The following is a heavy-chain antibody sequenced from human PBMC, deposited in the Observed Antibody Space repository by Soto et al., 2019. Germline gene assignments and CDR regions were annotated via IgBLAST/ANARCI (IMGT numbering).Heavy chain of an antibody. CDR1: GFTFSSYG. D-gene: IGHD1-1*01. J-gene: IGHJ6*02. CDR3: AKDGVPLVQLERITYYYYGMDV. CDR2: ISYDGSNK. V-gene: IGHV3-30*18. Sequence: QVQLVESGGGVVQPGRSLRLSCAASGFTFSSYGMHWVRQAPGKGLEWVAVISYDGSNKYYADSVKGRFTISRDNSKNTLYLQMNSLRAEDTAVYYCAKDGVPLVQLERITYYYYGMDVWGQWTTVTVSS.